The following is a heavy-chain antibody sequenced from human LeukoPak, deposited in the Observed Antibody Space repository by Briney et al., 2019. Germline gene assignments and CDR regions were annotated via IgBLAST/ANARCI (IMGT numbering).Heavy chain of an antibody. CDR3: ARRVTMVRGVITDHFDY. J-gene: IGHJ4*02. Sequence: SETLSLTCTVSGYSISSGYYWGWIRQPPGKGLEWIGSIYHSGSTYYNPSLKSRVTISVDTSKNQFSLKLSSVTAADTAVYYCARRVTMVRGVITDHFDYWGQGTLVTVSS. CDR2: IYHSGST. D-gene: IGHD3-10*01. V-gene: IGHV4-38-2*02. CDR1: GYSISSGYY.